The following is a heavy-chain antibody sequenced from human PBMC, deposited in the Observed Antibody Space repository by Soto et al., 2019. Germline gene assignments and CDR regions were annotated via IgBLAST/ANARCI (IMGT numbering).Heavy chain of an antibody. D-gene: IGHD6-6*01. CDR1: GDSVSSNSAA. V-gene: IGHV6-1*01. Sequence: SQTLSLPCVISGDSVSSNSAACNWIRQSPSRGLAWLGRTYYRSKWYNDYAVSVKSRITINPDTSKNQFSLQLNSVTPEATAVYYCARVSSSSGMDVWGQGTTVTVSS. CDR2: TYYRSKWYN. J-gene: IGHJ6*02. CDR3: ARVSSSSGMDV.